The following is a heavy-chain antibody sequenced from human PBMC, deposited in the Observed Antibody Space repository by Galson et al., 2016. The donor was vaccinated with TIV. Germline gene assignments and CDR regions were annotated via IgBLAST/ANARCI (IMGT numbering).Heavy chain of an antibody. D-gene: IGHD1-26*01. V-gene: IGHV3-23*01. CDR1: GFTFSGYV. CDR3: TKVDKSGDYSWDAFDV. J-gene: IGHJ3*01. Sequence: SLRLSCAASGFTFSGYVMNWVRQAPGKGLEWVSSISLNGGTTYYVDSVEGRFTISRDNSKYTLYLQMNSLRPEDTAIYYCTKVDKSGDYSWDAFDVWGQGAVVTVSS. CDR2: ISLNGGTT.